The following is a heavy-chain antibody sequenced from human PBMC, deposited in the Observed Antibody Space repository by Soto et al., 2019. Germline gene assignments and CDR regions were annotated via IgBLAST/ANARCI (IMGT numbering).Heavy chain of an antibody. Sequence: SVKVSCKASGGTFSSYAISWVRQAPGQGLEWMGGIIPIFGTANYAQKFQGRVTITADKSTSTAYMELSSLRSEDTAVYYCARVRKAMVIAYYYGMDVWGQGTTVTV. CDR1: GGTFSSYA. D-gene: IGHD5-18*01. V-gene: IGHV1-69*06. CDR3: ARVRKAMVIAYYYGMDV. J-gene: IGHJ6*02. CDR2: IIPIFGTA.